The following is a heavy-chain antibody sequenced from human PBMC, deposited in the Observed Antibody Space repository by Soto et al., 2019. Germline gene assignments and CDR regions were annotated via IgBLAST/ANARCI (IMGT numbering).Heavy chain of an antibody. CDR3: ARIYDFWSGLPTYFDY. D-gene: IGHD3-3*01. CDR1: GYTFTSYG. Sequence: GASVKVSCKASGYTFTSYGISWVRQAPGQGLEWMGWISAYNGNTNYAQKLQGRVTMTTDTSTSTAYMELRSLRSDDTAVYYCARIYDFWSGLPTYFDYWGQGTLVTVSS. J-gene: IGHJ4*02. V-gene: IGHV1-18*01. CDR2: ISAYNGNT.